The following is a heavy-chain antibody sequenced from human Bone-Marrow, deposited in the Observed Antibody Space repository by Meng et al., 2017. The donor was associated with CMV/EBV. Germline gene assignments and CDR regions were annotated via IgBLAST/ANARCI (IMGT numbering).Heavy chain of an antibody. V-gene: IGHV3-21*01. CDR1: GFTFSSYS. CDR2: ISSSSSYI. J-gene: IGHJ6*01. D-gene: IGHD3-3*01. Sequence: GESLKISCAASGFTFSSYSMNWVRQAPGKGLEWVSSISSSSSYIYYADSVKGRFTISRDNAKNSLYLQMNSLRAEDTAVYYCAREGWSGHYYYYGMDVWGQGTTVTGSS. CDR3: AREGWSGHYYYYGMDV.